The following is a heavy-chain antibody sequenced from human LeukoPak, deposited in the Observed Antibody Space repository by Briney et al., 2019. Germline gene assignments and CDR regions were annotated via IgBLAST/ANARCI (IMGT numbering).Heavy chain of an antibody. J-gene: IGHJ6*03. CDR3: ARGVDYYYYYMDV. V-gene: IGHV3-21*01. CDR1: GFNFSSYS. CDR2: ISSSSNYI. Sequence: GGSLRLSYAASGFNFSSYSMNWVRQAPGKGLEWVSSISSSSNYIYYADSAKGRFTISRDNAKNSMYLQMNSLRAEDTAVYYCARGVDYYYYYMDVWGKGTTVTVSS.